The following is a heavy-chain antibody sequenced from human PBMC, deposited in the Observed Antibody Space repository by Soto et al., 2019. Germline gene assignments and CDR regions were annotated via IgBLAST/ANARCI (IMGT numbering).Heavy chain of an antibody. CDR2: ISWSSGTI. J-gene: IGHJ3*02. CDR3: AKDMGHGGGDAFDI. Sequence: EVQLVESGGNFVQPGTSLRLSCGASGFTFDDYAMHWVRQAPGKGLEWVSGISWSSGTIGYADSVKGRFTISRDNAKKSLYLQLKSLRIEDTALYYCAKDMGHGGGDAFDIWGQGTMVTVYS. CDR1: GFTFDDYA. V-gene: IGHV3-9*01. D-gene: IGHD2-15*01.